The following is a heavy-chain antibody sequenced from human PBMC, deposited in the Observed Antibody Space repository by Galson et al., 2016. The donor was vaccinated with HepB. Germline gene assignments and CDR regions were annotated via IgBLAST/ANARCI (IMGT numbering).Heavy chain of an antibody. CDR3: ARGDTSGSPRRDY. CDR1: GDSISTSAYY. Sequence: LSLTCTVSGDSISTSAYYWSWIRQHPGKGLEWIGYIYYSGTTYYNPSLKSRLIISIDTSKNQFSLELSSVTAADTAVYYCARGDTSGSPRRDYWGQGTLVTVSS. CDR2: IYYSGTT. V-gene: IGHV4-31*03. J-gene: IGHJ4*02. D-gene: IGHD3-22*01.